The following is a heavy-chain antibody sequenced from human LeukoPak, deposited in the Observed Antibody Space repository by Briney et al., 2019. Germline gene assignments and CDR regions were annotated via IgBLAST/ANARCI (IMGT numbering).Heavy chain of an antibody. Sequence: PGGSLRLSCAASGFTFSSYGMHWVRQAPGKGLEWVAFIRYDGSNKYYADSVKGRFTISRDNSKNTLYLQMNSLRAEGTAVYYCAKDLEDISYYFDYWGQGTLVTVSS. J-gene: IGHJ4*02. CDR2: IRYDGSNK. CDR3: AKDLEDISYYFDY. D-gene: IGHD3-3*01. V-gene: IGHV3-30*02. CDR1: GFTFSSYG.